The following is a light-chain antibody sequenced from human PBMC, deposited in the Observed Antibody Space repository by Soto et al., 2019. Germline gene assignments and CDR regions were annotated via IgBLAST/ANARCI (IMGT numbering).Light chain of an antibody. CDR3: QHYNNWPPWT. Sequence: EVVMTQSPATLSVSPGERAILSCRAMQSVSTNLAWYQQKPGQAPRLLIYGASTRATGIPARFSGSGSGTEFTLTISSLQSEDFAIYYCQHYNNWPPWTFGQGTKVEIK. CDR1: QSVSTN. V-gene: IGKV3-15*01. CDR2: GAS. J-gene: IGKJ1*01.